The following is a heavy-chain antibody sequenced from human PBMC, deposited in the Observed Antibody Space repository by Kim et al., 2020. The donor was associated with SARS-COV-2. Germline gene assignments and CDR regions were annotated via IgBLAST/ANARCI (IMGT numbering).Heavy chain of an antibody. CDR2: IYTSGST. J-gene: IGHJ4*02. V-gene: IGHV4-61*02. CDR3: ARESVVAATPFFDY. D-gene: IGHD2-15*01. CDR1: GGSISSGSYY. Sequence: SETLSLTCTVSGGSISSGSYYWSWIRQPAGKGLEWIGRIYTSGSTNYNPSLKSRVTISVDTSKNQFSLKLSSVTAADTAVYYCARESVVAATPFFDYWGQGTLVTVSS.